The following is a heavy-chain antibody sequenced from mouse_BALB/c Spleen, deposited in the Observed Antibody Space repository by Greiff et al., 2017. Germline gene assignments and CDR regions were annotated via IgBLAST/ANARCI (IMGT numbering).Heavy chain of an antibody. D-gene: IGHD2-2*01. J-gene: IGHJ2*01. V-gene: IGHV7-3*02. CDR2: IRNKANGYTT. Sequence: EVQRVESGGGLVQPGGSLRLSCATSGFTFTDYYMSWVRQPPGKALEWLGFIRNKANGYTTEYSASVKGRFTISRDNSQSILYLQMNTLRAEDSATYYCARGVIYYFDYWGQGTTLTVSS. CDR1: GFTFTDYY. CDR3: ARGVIYYFDY.